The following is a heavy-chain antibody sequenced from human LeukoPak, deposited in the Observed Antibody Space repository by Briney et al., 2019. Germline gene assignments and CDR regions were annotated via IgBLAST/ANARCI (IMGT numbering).Heavy chain of an antibody. J-gene: IGHJ6*03. CDR2: IYYSGST. CDR1: GGSISSYY. CDR3: ARLPTKGGSHWNYYYMDV. D-gene: IGHD1-26*01. V-gene: IGHV4-59*01. Sequence: SETLSLTCTVSGGSISSYYWSWIRQPPGKGLEWIGYIYYSGSTNYNPSLKSRVTISVDTSKNQFSLKLSSVTAADTAVYYCARLPTKGGSHWNYYYMDVWGKGTTVTVSS.